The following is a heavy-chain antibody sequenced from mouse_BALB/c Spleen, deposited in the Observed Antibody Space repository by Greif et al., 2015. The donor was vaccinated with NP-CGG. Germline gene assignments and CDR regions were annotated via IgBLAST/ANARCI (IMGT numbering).Heavy chain of an antibody. V-gene: IGHV5-12-1*01. CDR1: GFAFSGYD. CDR3: ARHGYDGGMDY. CDR2: ISSGGGST. Sequence: EVKLMESGGGLVKPGGSLKLSCAASGFAFSGYDMSWVRQTPEKRLEWVAYISSGGGSTYYPDTVKGRFTISRDNAKNTLYLQMSSLKSEDTAMYYCARHGYDGGMDYWGQGTSVTVSS. D-gene: IGHD2-14*01. J-gene: IGHJ4*01.